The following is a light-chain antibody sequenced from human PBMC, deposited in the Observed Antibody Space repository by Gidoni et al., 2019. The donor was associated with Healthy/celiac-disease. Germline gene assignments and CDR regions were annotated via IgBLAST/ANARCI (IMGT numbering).Light chain of an antibody. CDR1: QSVSSD. V-gene: IGKV3-15*01. CDR2: GAS. Sequence: DIVMTQFPATLSVSPGERATLSCRASQSVSSDLAWYQQKPGQAPRLLIYGASTRATGFPARFSGSGSGTEFTLTISSLQSEDFAVYYCQQYNNWPMYTFGQGTKLEIK. J-gene: IGKJ2*01. CDR3: QQYNNWPMYT.